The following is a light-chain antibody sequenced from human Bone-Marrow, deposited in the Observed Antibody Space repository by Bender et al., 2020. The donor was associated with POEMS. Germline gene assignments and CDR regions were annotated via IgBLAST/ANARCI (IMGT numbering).Light chain of an antibody. Sequence: QSALTQPASVSGSPGQSITISCTGSTSDVGGFNLVSWYQQQPGKAPKFLIYDVTKRPSGVSNRFSGSKSGNTASLTISGLQAEDEADYYCCSYAGDTTPWVFGGGTKLTVL. CDR3: CSYAGDTTPWV. CDR2: DVT. J-gene: IGLJ3*02. V-gene: IGLV2-23*02. CDR1: TSDVGGFNL.